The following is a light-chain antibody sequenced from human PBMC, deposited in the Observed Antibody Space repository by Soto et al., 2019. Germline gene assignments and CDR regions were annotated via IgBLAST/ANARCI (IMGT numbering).Light chain of an antibody. J-gene: IGKJ2*01. CDR2: GAS. CDR3: QQYGSSPYT. CDR1: QSISSSY. V-gene: IGKV3-20*01. Sequence: EIVLTQSPGTLSLSPGERATLSCRASQSISSSYLAWYQQKPGQAPRLLIYGASSRATGIPDRFSGSGAGTDFTLTISRPEPEDFAVYYCQQYGSSPYTFGQGNKLEIK.